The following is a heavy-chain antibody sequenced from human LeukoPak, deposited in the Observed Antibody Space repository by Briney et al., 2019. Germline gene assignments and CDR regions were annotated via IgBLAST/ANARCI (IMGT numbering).Heavy chain of an antibody. J-gene: IGHJ4*02. D-gene: IGHD6-6*01. CDR2: IKQDGSEK. CDR3: AGEEAYSSSGYFDY. V-gene: IGHV3-7*01. Sequence: GGSLRLSCAASGFTFSSYWMSWVRQAPGKGLEWVANIKQDGSEKYYVDSVKGRFTISRDNAKNSLYLQMNSLRAEDTAVYYCAGEEAYSSSGYFDYWGQGTLVTVSS. CDR1: GFTFSSYW.